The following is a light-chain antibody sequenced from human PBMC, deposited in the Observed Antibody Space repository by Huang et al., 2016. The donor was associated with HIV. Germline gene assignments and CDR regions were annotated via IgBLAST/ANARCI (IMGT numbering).Light chain of an antibody. CDR3: QQRDDWLT. V-gene: IGKV3-11*01. CDR2: DAS. Sequence: ELVLTQSPGTLSLFPGQRATPPCRASQAISNHLAWYQQKPGQAPRLLIYDASNRATGISPRFSGSGSGTDFTLTISSLEPGDFAVYYCQQRDDWLTFGGGTSVE. CDR1: QAISNH. J-gene: IGKJ4*01.